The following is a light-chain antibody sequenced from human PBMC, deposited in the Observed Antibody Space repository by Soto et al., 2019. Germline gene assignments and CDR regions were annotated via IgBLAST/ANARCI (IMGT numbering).Light chain of an antibody. CDR2: GAS. CDR1: QSLSSS. Sequence: EIVITQSPATVSVSPGEGATLSCRASQSLSSSLAWYQQKPGQAPRLLIYGASTRATGIPARFSGSGSGTEFTLTISSLQSEDFAVYYCQQYKNWTPITFGQGTRLEIK. V-gene: IGKV3-15*01. CDR3: QQYKNWTPIT. J-gene: IGKJ5*01.